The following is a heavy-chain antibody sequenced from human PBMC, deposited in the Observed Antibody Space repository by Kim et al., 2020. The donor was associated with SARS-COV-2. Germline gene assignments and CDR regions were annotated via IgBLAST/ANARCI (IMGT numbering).Heavy chain of an antibody. CDR3: VCTPYNWNDRGDY. D-gene: IGHD1-1*01. J-gene: IGHJ4*02. CDR2: ISSSGSTI. CDR1: GFTFSDYY. Sequence: GGSLRLSCAASGFTFSDYYMSWIRQAPGKGLEWVSYISSSGSTIYYADSVKGRFTISRDNAKNSLYLQMNSLRAEDTAVYYCVCTPYNWNDRGDYWGQGTLVTVSS. V-gene: IGHV3-11*01.